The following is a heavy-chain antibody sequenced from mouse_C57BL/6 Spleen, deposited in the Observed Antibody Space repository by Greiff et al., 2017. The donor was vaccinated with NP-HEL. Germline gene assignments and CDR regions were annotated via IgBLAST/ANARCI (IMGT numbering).Heavy chain of an antibody. Sequence: QVQLQQPGAELVKNGGGGKREGKEEGATCSVGGVGGGGGWAGPLLYWIGDIYPGSGSTNYNEKFKSKATLTVDTSSSTAYMQLSSLTSEDSAVYYCARRGLYNYAMDYWGQGTSVTVSS. CDR1: GATCSVGG. CDR3: ARRGLYNYAMDY. CDR2: IYPGSGST. V-gene: IGHV1-55*01. D-gene: IGHD2-12*01. J-gene: IGHJ4*01.